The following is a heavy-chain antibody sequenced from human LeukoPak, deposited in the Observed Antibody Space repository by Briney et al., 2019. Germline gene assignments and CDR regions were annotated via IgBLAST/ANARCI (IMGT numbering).Heavy chain of an antibody. V-gene: IGHV1-8*01. CDR3: ARDGGPYGVRTYYYYYYMDV. Sequence: ASVKVSCKASGYTFTSYDINWGRQATGQGLEWMGWMNPNSGNTGYAQKFQGRVTMTRNTSISTAYMELSSLRSEHTAVYYCARDGGPYGVRTYYYYYYMDVWGKGTTVTVSS. J-gene: IGHJ6*03. D-gene: IGHD3-10*01. CDR2: MNPNSGNT. CDR1: GYTFTSYD.